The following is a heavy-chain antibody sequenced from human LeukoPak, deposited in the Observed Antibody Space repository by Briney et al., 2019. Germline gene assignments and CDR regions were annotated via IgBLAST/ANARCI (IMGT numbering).Heavy chain of an antibody. CDR2: IYYSGST. CDR1: GGSISSYY. V-gene: IGHV4-59*01. Sequence: KPSETLSLTCTVSGGSISSYYWSWIRQPPGKGLEWIGYIYYSGSTNYNPSLKSRVTITVDTSKNQFSLKLSSVTAADTAVYYCARVVRYFDYWGQGTLVTVSS. CDR3: ARVVRYFDY. J-gene: IGHJ4*02.